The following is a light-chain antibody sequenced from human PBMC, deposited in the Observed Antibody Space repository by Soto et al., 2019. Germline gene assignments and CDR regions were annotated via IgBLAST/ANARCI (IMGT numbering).Light chain of an antibody. CDR3: SSYAGSSNV. J-gene: IGLJ1*01. Sequence: QSALTQPPSASGSPGQSVAISCTGTSSDVGGYNYASWYQQHPGKAPKLMIYEVNKRPSGVPDRFSGSKSGNTASLTVSGLQAEDEADYYCSSYAGSSNVFGTGTKVTDL. CDR2: EVN. V-gene: IGLV2-8*01. CDR1: SSDVGGYNY.